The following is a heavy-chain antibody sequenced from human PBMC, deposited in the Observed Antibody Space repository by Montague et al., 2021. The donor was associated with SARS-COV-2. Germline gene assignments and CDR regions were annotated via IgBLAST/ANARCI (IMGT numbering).Heavy chain of an antibody. Sequence: SETLSLTCTVSGGSIRANNYYWGWIRQPPGKGLEWIGSIYYSGSTYYNPSLKSRVTISVDTSKTQFSLKLSSVTAADTAVYYCARRDGGSCFDYWGQGTLVTVSS. J-gene: IGHJ4*02. D-gene: IGHD2-15*01. CDR1: GGSIRANNYY. CDR2: IYYSGST. CDR3: ARRDGGSCFDY. V-gene: IGHV4-39*01.